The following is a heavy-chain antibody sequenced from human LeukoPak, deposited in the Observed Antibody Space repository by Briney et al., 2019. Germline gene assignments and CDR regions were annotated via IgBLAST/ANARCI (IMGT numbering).Heavy chain of an antibody. V-gene: IGHV3-30-3*01. D-gene: IGHD2-15*01. CDR3: ARSLGYCGGGSCRPYFDY. CDR2: ISYDGSNK. CDR1: GFTFSDYA. Sequence: PGGSLRLSCAASGFTFSDYAVHWVRQAPGKGLEWVAVISYDGSNKYYADSVKGRFTISRDNAKNSLYLQMNSLRDEDTALYYCARSLGYCGGGSCRPYFDYWGQGTLVTVSS. J-gene: IGHJ4*02.